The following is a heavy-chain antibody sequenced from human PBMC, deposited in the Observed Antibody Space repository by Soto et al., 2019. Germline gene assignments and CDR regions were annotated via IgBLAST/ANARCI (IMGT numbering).Heavy chain of an antibody. Sequence: WWSLRLSCSASVFSVSNNYMTWVRQAPGRGLEWVSVVHSGGITYYADSVKGRFAISRDNSKNTVYLQMNSLRAEDTAVYYCAREGSTWDDWYFDLWGRGTLVTVSS. CDR1: VFSVSNNY. D-gene: IGHD1-26*01. V-gene: IGHV3-53*01. CDR3: AREGSTWDDWYFDL. J-gene: IGHJ2*01. CDR2: VHSGGIT.